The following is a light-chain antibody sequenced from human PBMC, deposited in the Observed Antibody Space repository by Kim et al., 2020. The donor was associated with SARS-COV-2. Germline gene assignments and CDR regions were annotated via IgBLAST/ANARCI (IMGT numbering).Light chain of an antibody. CDR3: QQYGSSPLT. V-gene: IGKV3-20*01. J-gene: IGKJ4*01. Sequence: EIVLTQSPGTMSLSPGERATLSCRASQSVSSSYLAWYQQKPGQAPRLLIYGASRRATGIPDRFSGSGSVTDFTLPISRLEPEDFAVFYFQQYGSSPLTFGIGT. CDR1: QSVSSSY. CDR2: GAS.